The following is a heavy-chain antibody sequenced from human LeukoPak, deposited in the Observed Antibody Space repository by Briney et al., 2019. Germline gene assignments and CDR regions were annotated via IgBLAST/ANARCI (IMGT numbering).Heavy chain of an antibody. CDR1: GFTVSNNY. CDR3: AKVFPPLTLNDAFDI. D-gene: IGHD2-21*01. J-gene: IGHJ3*02. V-gene: IGHV3-53*01. CDR2: IYSGGST. Sequence: GGSLRLSCAASGFTVSNNYMTWVRQAPGKGLEWVSLIYSGGSTYYADSVKGRFTISRDNSKNTLYLQMNSLRAEDTAVYYCAKVFPPLTLNDAFDIWGQGTMVTVSS.